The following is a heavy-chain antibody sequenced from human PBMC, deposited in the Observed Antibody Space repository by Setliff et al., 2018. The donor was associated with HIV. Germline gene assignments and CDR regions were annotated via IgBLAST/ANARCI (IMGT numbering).Heavy chain of an antibody. V-gene: IGHV3-72*01. Sequence: GGSLRLSCTTSGFNFDFHAMSWFRQAPGKGLEWVGRTTNKADSYNTNYAASVKGRFTIARDDSKKSLYLQMNSLKIEDTAVYYCVRGLGSEFDYWGQGTLVTVSS. J-gene: IGHJ4*02. CDR1: GFNFDFHA. D-gene: IGHD2-15*01. CDR2: TTNKADSYNT. CDR3: VRGLGSEFDY.